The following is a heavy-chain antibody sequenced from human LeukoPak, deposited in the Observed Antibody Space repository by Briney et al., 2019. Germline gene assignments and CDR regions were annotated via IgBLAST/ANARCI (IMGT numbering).Heavy chain of an antibody. Sequence: GGSLRLSCAVSGLTFTDAWVSWVRQAPGKGLEWVSSISSSSSYIYYADSVKGRFTISRDNAKNSLYLQMNSLRAEDTAVYYCARDSDSSGYCDYWGQGTLVTVSS. CDR1: GLTFTDAW. V-gene: IGHV3-21*01. D-gene: IGHD3-22*01. CDR3: ARDSDSSGYCDY. J-gene: IGHJ4*02. CDR2: ISSSSSYI.